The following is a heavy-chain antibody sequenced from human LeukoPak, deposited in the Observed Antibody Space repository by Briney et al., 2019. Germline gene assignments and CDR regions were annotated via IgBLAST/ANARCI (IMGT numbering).Heavy chain of an antibody. CDR2: FGTRSSSI. CDR3: ARERDEGFDY. D-gene: IGHD5-24*01. V-gene: IGHV3-21*01. J-gene: IGHJ4*02. Sequence: PGGSLRLSCAASGNYWMHWVRQAPGKGLEWVSSFGTRSSSIYYADSVKGRFTISRDNARNSLYLQMNSLKAEDTAVYYCARERDEGFDYWGQGTLVTVSS. CDR1: GNYW.